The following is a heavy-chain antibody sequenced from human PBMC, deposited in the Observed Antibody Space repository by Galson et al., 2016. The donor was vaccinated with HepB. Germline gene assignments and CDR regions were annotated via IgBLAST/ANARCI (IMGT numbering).Heavy chain of an antibody. CDR3: ARRAVAGSKGIFDY. CDR2: INPDSGDT. Sequence: SCKASGASFTDYYIHWLRQAPGQGLEWMGWINPDSGDTNYAQKFQGRVTMTRDTSISTAYMELSSLRSDDTAIYYCARRAVAGSKGIFDYWGQGTLVTVSS. D-gene: IGHD6-19*01. CDR1: GASFTDYY. V-gene: IGHV1-2*02. J-gene: IGHJ4*02.